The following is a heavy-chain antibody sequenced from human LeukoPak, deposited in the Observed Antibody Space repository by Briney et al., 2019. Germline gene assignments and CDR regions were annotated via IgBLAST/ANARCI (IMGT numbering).Heavy chain of an antibody. D-gene: IGHD5-12*01. CDR2: ISGSGDST. CDR1: GFSFSSYA. J-gene: IGHJ3*02. V-gene: IGHV3-23*01. CDR3: AHMVDIVATIREVAFDI. Sequence: GGSLRLSCAASGFSFSSYAMSWVRQAPGKGLDWVSGISGSGDSTYYADSVKGRFAISRDNSKNTLNLQMNSLRAEDTAVYYCAHMVDIVATIREVAFDIWGQGTMVTVSS.